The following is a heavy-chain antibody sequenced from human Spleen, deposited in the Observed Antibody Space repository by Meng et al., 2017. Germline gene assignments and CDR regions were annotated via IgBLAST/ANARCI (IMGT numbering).Heavy chain of an antibody. CDR2: IWYDGSNK. Sequence: GGSLRLSCTASEFIFSSYAMHWVRQVPGKGLEWVAVIWYDGSNKYYADSVKGRFTISRDNSKNTLFLQMNSLRAEDTALYYCARDRGGNEFDYWGQGTLVTVSS. CDR3: ARDRGGNEFDY. D-gene: IGHD4-23*01. V-gene: IGHV3-33*08. CDR1: EFIFSSYA. J-gene: IGHJ4*02.